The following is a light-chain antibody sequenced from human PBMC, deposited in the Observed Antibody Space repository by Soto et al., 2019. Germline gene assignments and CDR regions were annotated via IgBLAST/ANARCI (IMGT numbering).Light chain of an antibody. CDR3: QQCGSSPGT. CDR1: QTIRSNY. J-gene: IGKJ2*01. V-gene: IGKV3-20*01. Sequence: ETVLTQSPGTLSLSPGERATLSCRASQTIRSNYLAWYRQTPGQAPRLLIYGASNRATGIADRFSGSGSGTDSTLIIRLLEPEDFALYYCQQCGSSPGTFGQGTKVEIK. CDR2: GAS.